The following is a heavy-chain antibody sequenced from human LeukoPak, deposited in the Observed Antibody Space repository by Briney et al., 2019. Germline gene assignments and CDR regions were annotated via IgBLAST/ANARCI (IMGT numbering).Heavy chain of an antibody. CDR2: ISIHKGNT. V-gene: IGHV1-18*01. J-gene: IGHJ4*02. CDR3: ARDQSGYPGCFDY. Sequence: GASVKVSCKASGYTFTNYGISWVRQAPGQGLEWMAWISIHKGNTDYAQNFQGRVTMTTDTSTSTTYMELRSLRPDDTAMYYCARDQSGYPGCFDYWGQGTLVTVSS. CDR1: GYTFTNYG. D-gene: IGHD5-12*01.